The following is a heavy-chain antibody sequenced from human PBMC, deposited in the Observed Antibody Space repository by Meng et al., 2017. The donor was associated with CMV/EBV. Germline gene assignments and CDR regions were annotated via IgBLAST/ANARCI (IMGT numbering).Heavy chain of an antibody. CDR3: ARVQVWYQLLYYFDY. CDR1: GFTFSSYA. Sequence: GESLKISCAASGFTFSSYAMSWVRQAPGKGLEWVSSISDGGIIFYASSVKGRFTISRDNSKKTLDLQMNSLRAEDTAVYYCARVQVWYQLLYYFDYWGQGTLVTVSS. J-gene: IGHJ4*02. CDR2: ISDGGII. D-gene: IGHD2-2*01. V-gene: IGHV3-23*01.